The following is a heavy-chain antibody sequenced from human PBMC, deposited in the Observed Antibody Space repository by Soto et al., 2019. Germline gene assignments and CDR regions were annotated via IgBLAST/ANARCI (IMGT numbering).Heavy chain of an antibody. J-gene: IGHJ4*02. V-gene: IGHV4-30-4*01. CDR2: IYYSGST. D-gene: IGHD2-15*01. CDR3: ARDTGEGYCSGGSCLSIDY. CDR1: GGSISSGDYY. Sequence: QVQLQESGPGLVKPSQTLSLTCTVSGGSISSGDYYWSWIRQPPGKVLEWIGYIYYSGSTYYNPSLKRRVTISVDTSKNQFSLKLSSVTAADTAVYYCARDTGEGYCSGGSCLSIDYWGQGTLVTVSS.